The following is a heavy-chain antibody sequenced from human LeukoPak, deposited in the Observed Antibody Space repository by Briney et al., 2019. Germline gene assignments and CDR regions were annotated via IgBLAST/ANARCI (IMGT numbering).Heavy chain of an antibody. CDR2: VAYDGSDK. Sequence: PGGSLRLSCAASGFIFSSYAMHWVRQAPGKGLEGVAIVAYDGSDKHYADSVKGRFTISRDNSKNTLYLQMNSLRSEDMAVYYCARRRIPGTTPAGSDIWGQGTMVTVSS. V-gene: IGHV3-30*04. CDR3: ARRRIPGTTPAGSDI. CDR1: GFIFSSYA. J-gene: IGHJ3*02. D-gene: IGHD1-7*01.